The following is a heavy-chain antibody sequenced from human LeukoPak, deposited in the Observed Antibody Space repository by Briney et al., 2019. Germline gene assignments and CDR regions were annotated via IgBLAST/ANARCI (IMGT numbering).Heavy chain of an antibody. CDR2: ISYDGSNK. D-gene: IGHD6-13*01. V-gene: IGHV3-30*04. CDR1: GFTFSSYA. CDR3: ARSGYSSSWYYFDY. J-gene: IGHJ4*02. Sequence: GGSLRLSCAASGFTFSSYAMHWVRQAPGKGLEWVAVISYDGSNKYYADSVKGRFTISRDNSKNTLYLQMNSLRAEDTAVYYCARSGYSSSWYYFDYWGQGTLVTVSS.